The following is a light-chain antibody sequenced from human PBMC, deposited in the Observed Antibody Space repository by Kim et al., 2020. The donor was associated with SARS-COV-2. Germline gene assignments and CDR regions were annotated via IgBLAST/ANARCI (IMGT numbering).Light chain of an antibody. Sequence: ASVGDRVTITCRASQSISGWLAWYQQKPGKAPKVLLYQASNLESGVPSRFSGSGSGTEFTLTISCLQPDDFATYYCHQYKTYSWAFGQGTKVDIK. CDR2: QAS. J-gene: IGKJ1*01. CDR3: HQYKTYSWA. V-gene: IGKV1-5*03. CDR1: QSISGW.